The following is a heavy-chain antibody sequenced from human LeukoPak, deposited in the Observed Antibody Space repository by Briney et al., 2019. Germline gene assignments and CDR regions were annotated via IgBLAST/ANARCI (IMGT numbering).Heavy chain of an antibody. J-gene: IGHJ4*02. V-gene: IGHV3-48*02. CDR2: ISSPSTNI. CDR1: GFMFTSYS. CDR3: VRGPWDY. Sequence: GGSLRLSCAASGFMFTSYSMKWVRQAPGKGLEWVAYISSPSTNIYYVDSVKGRFTISRDNANNSLYLQMNSLRDEDTAVYYCVRGPWDYWGQGTLVTVSS.